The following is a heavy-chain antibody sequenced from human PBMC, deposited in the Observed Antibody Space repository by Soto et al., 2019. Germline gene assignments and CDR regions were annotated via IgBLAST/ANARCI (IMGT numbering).Heavy chain of an antibody. D-gene: IGHD3-16*01. CDR3: ARSGYDYDWGTVYPTNF. CDR1: GLSIRIGYY. J-gene: IGHJ4*02. Sequence: SETLTLTCAVSGLSIRIGYYWVCIRQPPGKGLEWIGSIYHSGRTYYTPSLKSRVTISVDTSKNQFSLKLSSVTAADTAVYYCARSGYDYDWGTVYPTNFWGQGSMVTVSS. V-gene: IGHV4-38-2*01. CDR2: IYHSGRT.